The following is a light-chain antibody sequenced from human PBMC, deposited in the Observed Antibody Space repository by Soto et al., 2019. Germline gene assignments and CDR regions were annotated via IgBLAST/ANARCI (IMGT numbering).Light chain of an antibody. CDR3: QQYNNWPRT. V-gene: IGKV3-15*01. CDR2: GAS. CDR1: QSISIT. Sequence: EIVMTQSPATLSVSPGERATLSCRASQSISITLAWYQQKPGQAPRLLIYGASNRATDTPARFSGSGSGTEFTLTISGLQSEDFALYYCQQYNNWPRTFGGGTKVEI. J-gene: IGKJ4*01.